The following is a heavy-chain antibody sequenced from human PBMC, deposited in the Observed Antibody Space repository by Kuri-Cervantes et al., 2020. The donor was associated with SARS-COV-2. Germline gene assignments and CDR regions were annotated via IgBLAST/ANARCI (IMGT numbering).Heavy chain of an antibody. V-gene: IGHV3-21*01. CDR1: GFTFSSYS. Sequence: LSLTCAASGFTFSSYSMNWVRQAPGKGLEWVSSISSSSSYIYYADSVKGRFTISRDNAKNSLYLQMNSLRAEDTAVYYCHIVVVPAATELNPYYYYGMDVWGQGTTVTVSS. CDR2: ISSSSSYI. D-gene: IGHD2-2*01. CDR3: HIVVVPAATELNPYYYYGMDV. J-gene: IGHJ6*02.